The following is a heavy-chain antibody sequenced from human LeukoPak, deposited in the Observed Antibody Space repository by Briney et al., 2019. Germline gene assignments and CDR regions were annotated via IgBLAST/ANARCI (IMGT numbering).Heavy chain of an antibody. V-gene: IGHV3-30*14. Sequence: PGGSLRLSCAASGFTFSSYAMHWVRQAPGKGLEWVAVISYDGSNKYYADSVKGRFTISRDNSKNTLYLQMNSLRAEDTAVYYCAREYSSSSYGYWGQGTLVTVSS. CDR1: GFTFSSYA. CDR3: AREYSSSSYGY. D-gene: IGHD6-6*01. CDR2: ISYDGSNK. J-gene: IGHJ4*02.